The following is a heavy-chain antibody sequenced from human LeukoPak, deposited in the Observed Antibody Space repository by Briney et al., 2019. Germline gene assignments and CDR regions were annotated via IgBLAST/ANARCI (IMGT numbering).Heavy chain of an antibody. J-gene: IGHJ4*02. V-gene: IGHV3-30*03. CDR3: TTKVIRGNSGDDYDD. Sequence: PGGSLRLSCAASGVTFSSYGMHWVRQAPGKGLEWVALISSDGNDKLYGDSVKGRFTISRDDSKCTLYLQMNSLRAEDTAVYYCTTKVIRGNSGDDYDDWGQGTLVTVSS. CDR1: GVTFSSYG. D-gene: IGHD5-12*01. CDR2: ISSDGNDK.